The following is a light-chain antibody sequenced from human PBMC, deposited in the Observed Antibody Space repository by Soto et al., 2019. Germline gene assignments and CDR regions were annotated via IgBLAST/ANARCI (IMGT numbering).Light chain of an antibody. V-gene: IGLV1-36*01. Sequence: QLVLTQAPSVSGAPRQRVTISCSGSSSNIGNNGVNWYQQLPGKAPKLLIYYDDLKPSGVSKRFSGSKSGTSASLAISGLQSEDEAAYYCATWDDSLNAYVFGIGTKLTVL. CDR1: SSNIGNNG. CDR2: YDD. CDR3: ATWDDSLNAYV. J-gene: IGLJ1*01.